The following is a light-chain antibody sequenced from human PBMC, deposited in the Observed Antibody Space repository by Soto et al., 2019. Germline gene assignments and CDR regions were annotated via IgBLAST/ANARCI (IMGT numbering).Light chain of an antibody. Sequence: DIEMTQSPSSLSSSVGDRVTITCRARQGISNYVAGYQQKPGKPPKLLIYAASTWQSGVPSRFSGSGSGTDFTLTINSLQPEDVAIYYCQKYSSLPVFGHGTKVDIK. CDR1: QGISNY. J-gene: IGKJ3*01. CDR3: QKYSSLPV. V-gene: IGKV1-27*01. CDR2: AAS.